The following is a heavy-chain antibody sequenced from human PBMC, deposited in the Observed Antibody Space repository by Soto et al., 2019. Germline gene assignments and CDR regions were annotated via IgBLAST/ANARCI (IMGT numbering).Heavy chain of an antibody. CDR2: TKNKANSYTT. CDR3: VRWKAGAPDY. J-gene: IGHJ4*02. V-gene: IGHV3-72*01. D-gene: IGHD6-19*01. Sequence: EVQLVESGGGLVQPGGSLRLSCATSGFIFSDHYMDWVRQAPGKGLEWVGRTKNKANSYTTEYATSVKGRFSILRDDSKNSLHLQMNSLKTEYTAVYYCVRWKAGAPDYWGQGTLVTVSS. CDR1: GFIFSDHY.